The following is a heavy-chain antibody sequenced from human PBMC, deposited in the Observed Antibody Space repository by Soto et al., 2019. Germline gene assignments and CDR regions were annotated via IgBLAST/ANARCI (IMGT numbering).Heavy chain of an antibody. V-gene: IGHV6-1*01. J-gene: IGHJ6*02. Sequence: SQTLSLTCAISGDSVSSNSAAGSWIRQSPSRGLEWLGRTFYRSKWYNDYAVSVKGRITINPDTSKNLFSLQLNSVTPEDTAVYYCAKEGGNHYYYYAMDVWCQGTTVNVSS. D-gene: IGHD1-26*01. CDR3: AKEGGNHYYYYAMDV. CDR1: GDSVSSNSAA. CDR2: TFYRSKWYN.